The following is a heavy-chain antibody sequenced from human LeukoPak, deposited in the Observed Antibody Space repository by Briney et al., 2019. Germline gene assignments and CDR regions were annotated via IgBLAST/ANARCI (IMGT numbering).Heavy chain of an antibody. CDR3: ARAGDYYSTGDC. V-gene: IGHV3-72*01. Sequence: GGSLRLSCGASGFTLSDHYMDWVRQAPGKGLEWVGRSRNKDNNYNTEYAASVKGRFTISRDDSINSLFLQMNSLKIEDTAVYYCARAGDYYSTGDCWGQGTLVTVSS. J-gene: IGHJ4*02. D-gene: IGHD3-22*01. CDR2: SRNKDNNYNT. CDR1: GFTLSDHY.